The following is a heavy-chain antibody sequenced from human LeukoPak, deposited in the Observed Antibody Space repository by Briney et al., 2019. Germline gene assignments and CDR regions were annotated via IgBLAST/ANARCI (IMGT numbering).Heavy chain of an antibody. Sequence: GGSLRLSCAASGFTFSSYGMHWVRQAPGTGREWVAVIREDGSNKYYADSVKGRFTISRDNSKNTLYLQMNSLRAEDTAVYYCLLSSGYYWGQGTLVTVSS. V-gene: IGHV3-30*02. CDR3: LLSSGYY. J-gene: IGHJ4*02. CDR2: IREDGSNK. CDR1: GFTFSSYG. D-gene: IGHD3-22*01.